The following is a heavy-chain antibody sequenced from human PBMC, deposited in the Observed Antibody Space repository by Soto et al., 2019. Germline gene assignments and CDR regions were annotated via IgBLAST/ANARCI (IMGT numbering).Heavy chain of an antibody. CDR1: GFTFSMFS. J-gene: IGHJ5*02. D-gene: IGHD4-17*01. Sequence: GGSLSLSCSASGFTFSMFSMHWVRQAPGKGLEYVSGISSNGDSTYYADSVKGRFTISRDNSKNTLYLHMSSLRAVDTAVYYCVHPRSTVQIPPTWGQGTLVTVSS. CDR2: ISSNGDST. CDR3: VHPRSTVQIPPT. V-gene: IGHV3-64D*06.